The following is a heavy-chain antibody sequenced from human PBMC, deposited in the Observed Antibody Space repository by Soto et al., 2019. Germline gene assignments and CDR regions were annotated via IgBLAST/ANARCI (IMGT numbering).Heavy chain of an antibody. V-gene: IGHV1-69*13. CDR2: IIPIFGTA. CDR3: ARDPAYYDSSAQSGY. CDR1: GYTFTRYG. D-gene: IGHD3-22*01. Sequence: SVKVSCKASGYTFTRYGISWVRQAPGQGLEWMGWIIPIFGTANYAQKFQGRVTITADESTSTAYMELSSLRSEDTAVYYCARDPAYYDSSAQSGYWGQGTLVTVSS. J-gene: IGHJ4*02.